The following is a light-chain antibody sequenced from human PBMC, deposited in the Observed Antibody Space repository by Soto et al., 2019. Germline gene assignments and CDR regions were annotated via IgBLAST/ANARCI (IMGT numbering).Light chain of an antibody. CDR3: QHYNSYSEA. CDR2: KAS. CDR1: QTISSL. J-gene: IGKJ1*01. Sequence: DIQMTQSPYTLSGSVGDRVTITCRASQTISSLLAWYQQKPGKAPKLLIYKASTLKSGVPSRFSGSGSGTEFTLTISSLQPDDFATYYCQHYNSYSEAFAQGTKVAIK. V-gene: IGKV1-5*03.